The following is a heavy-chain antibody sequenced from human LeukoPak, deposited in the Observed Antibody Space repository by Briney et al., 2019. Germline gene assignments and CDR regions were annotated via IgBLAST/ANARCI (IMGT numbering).Heavy chain of an antibody. Sequence: RPSETLSLTCSVSGGSISPYYWSWIRQSPGKGLEWIGCIHYSGSTIYNPSLKSRVTISVDTSKNQFSLKLSSVTAADTAVYYCARDRHNFWSGSILDVWGKGTTVTVSS. CDR2: IHYSGST. V-gene: IGHV4-59*12. J-gene: IGHJ6*04. CDR1: GGSISPYY. D-gene: IGHD3-3*01. CDR3: ARDRHNFWSGSILDV.